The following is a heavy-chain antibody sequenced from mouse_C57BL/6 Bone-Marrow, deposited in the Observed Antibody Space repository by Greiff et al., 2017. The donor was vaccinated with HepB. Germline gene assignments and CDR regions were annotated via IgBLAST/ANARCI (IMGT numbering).Heavy chain of an antibody. Sequence: EVKLVESGGGLVKPGGSLKLSCAASGFTFSSYAMSWVRQTPEKRLEWVATISDGGSYTYYPDNVKGRFTISRDNAKNNLYLQMSHLKSEDTAMYYCARYYDSSYEAYWGQGILVTVSA. CDR3: ARYYDSSYEAY. CDR1: GFTFSSYA. J-gene: IGHJ3*01. D-gene: IGHD1-1*01. CDR2: ISDGGSYT. V-gene: IGHV5-4*03.